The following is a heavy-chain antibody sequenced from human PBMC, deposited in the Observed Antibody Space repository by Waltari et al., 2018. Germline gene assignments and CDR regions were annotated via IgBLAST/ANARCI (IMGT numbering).Heavy chain of an antibody. J-gene: IGHJ4*02. CDR3: ARNRIAVALLPYYFDY. CDR2: ISYDGSNK. CDR1: GFTFSSYA. D-gene: IGHD6-19*01. V-gene: IGHV3-30-3*01. Sequence: QVQLVESGGGVVQPGRSLRLSCAASGFTFSSYAMPWVRQAPGKGLEWVAVISYDGSNKYYADSVKGRFTISRDNSKNTLYLQMNSLRAEDTAVYYCARNRIAVALLPYYFDYWGQGTLVTVSS.